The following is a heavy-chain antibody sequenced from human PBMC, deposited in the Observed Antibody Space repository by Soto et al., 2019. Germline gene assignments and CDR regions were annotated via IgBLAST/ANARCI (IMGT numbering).Heavy chain of an antibody. D-gene: IGHD3-3*01. V-gene: IGHV1-18*01. CDR3: ARDPHEFWTSYWFDP. Sequence: ASVKVSCKTSGYTFNTYGVNWVRQAPGQGLELMGWISAYDGKTTYAEKFQGRVTMTTDTSTSTAYMELRSLRSDDTAIYYCARDPHEFWTSYWFDPWGQGTPVTVSS. J-gene: IGHJ5*02. CDR1: GYTFNTYG. CDR2: ISAYDGKT.